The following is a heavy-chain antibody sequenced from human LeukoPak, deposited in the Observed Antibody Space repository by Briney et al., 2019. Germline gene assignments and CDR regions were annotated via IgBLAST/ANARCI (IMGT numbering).Heavy chain of an antibody. J-gene: IGHJ5*02. D-gene: IGHD3-10*01. CDR3: ARDHKLLWFGESTEIFDP. CDR2: MNPNSGGT. Sequence: ASVKVSCKASGYTFTSYDINWVRQATGQGLEWMGWMNPNSGGTNYAQKFQGRVTMTRDTSISTAYMELSRLRSDDTAVYYCARDHKLLWFGESTEIFDPWGQGTLVTVSS. V-gene: IGHV1-2*02. CDR1: GYTFTSYD.